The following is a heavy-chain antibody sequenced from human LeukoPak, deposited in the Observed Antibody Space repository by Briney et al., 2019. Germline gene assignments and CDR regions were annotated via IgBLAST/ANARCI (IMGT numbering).Heavy chain of an antibody. CDR3: ARGPGDILTGYFNWFDP. D-gene: IGHD3-9*01. V-gene: IGHV4-31*03. CDR1: GGSISSGGYY. CDR2: IYYSGST. J-gene: IGHJ5*02. Sequence: PSQTLSLTCTVSGGSISSGGYYWSWIRRHPGKGLEWIGYIYYSGSTYYNPSLKSRVTISVDTSKNQFSLKLSFVSAADTAVYYCARGPGDILTGYFNWFDPWGQGTLVTVSS.